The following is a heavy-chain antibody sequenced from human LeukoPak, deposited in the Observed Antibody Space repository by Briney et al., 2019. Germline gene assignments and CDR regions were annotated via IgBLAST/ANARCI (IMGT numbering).Heavy chain of an antibody. CDR3: ARGVCTSTSCFAGDYGMDV. J-gene: IGHJ6*02. D-gene: IGHD2-2*01. CDR1: GGSISSYH. V-gene: IGHV4-59*08. Sequence: PSETLSLTCTVSGGSISSYHWSWIRQPPGKGLEWIGYIYYSGSTKYNPSLKSRVTISVDTSKNQFSLKLSSVTAADTAVYYCARGVCTSTSCFAGDYGMDVWGQGTTVTVSS. CDR2: IYYSGST.